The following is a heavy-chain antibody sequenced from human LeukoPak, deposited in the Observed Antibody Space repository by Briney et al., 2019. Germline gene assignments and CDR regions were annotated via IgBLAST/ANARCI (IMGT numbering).Heavy chain of an antibody. Sequence: PSETLSLTCAVSGGSISSGGYSWSWIRQHPGKGLEGIGYIYYSGSTYYNPSLKSRVTISVDTSKNQFSLKLSSVTAADTAVYYCARGYSGYPVDYWGQGTLVTVSS. J-gene: IGHJ4*02. D-gene: IGHD5-12*01. V-gene: IGHV4-31*11. CDR1: GGSISSGGYS. CDR2: IYYSGST. CDR3: ARGYSGYPVDY.